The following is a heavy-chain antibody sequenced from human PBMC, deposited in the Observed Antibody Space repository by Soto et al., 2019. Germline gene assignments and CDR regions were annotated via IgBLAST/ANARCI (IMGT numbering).Heavy chain of an antibody. CDR1: GFTFSSFW. J-gene: IGHJ4*02. CDR2: ISGDGNNA. Sequence: EVQLVESGGGIVQPGGSLRLSCAASGFTFSSFWMHWVRQAPGKGLVWVSRISGDGNNAVYADSVKGRFTVSRDNAKNKLDLQMNSLTTDYTALYYCVRNRGTFLRDGVYFWGRGIMVTVSS. CDR3: VRNRGTFLRDGVYF. V-gene: IGHV3-74*01. D-gene: IGHD1-26*01.